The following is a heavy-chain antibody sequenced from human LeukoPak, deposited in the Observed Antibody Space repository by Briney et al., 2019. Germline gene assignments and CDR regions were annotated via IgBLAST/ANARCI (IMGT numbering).Heavy chain of an antibody. CDR2: ISGSGASI. CDR1: GFTFSSYS. J-gene: IGHJ4*02. V-gene: IGHV3-21*01. Sequence: GGSLRLSCAASGFTFSSYSLNWFRLAPGKGLEWVSSISGSGASIYYADSLKGRFTISRDSAKNLVYLQLDSLRADDTATYYCARAPGMIKFGFDYWGQGALVTVSS. CDR3: ARAPGMIKFGFDY. D-gene: IGHD3-16*01.